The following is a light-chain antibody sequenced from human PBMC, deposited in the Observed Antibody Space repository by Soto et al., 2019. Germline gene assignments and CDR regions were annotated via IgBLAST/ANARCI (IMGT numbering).Light chain of an antibody. CDR1: QSVSSSY. J-gene: IGKJ1*01. CDR2: GAS. CDR3: QQYGSSPRT. Sequence: EIVLTQSPGTLSLSPGERAILSCRASQSVSSSYLAWYRQKPGQAPSLLIYGASSRATGIPDRFSGSGSGTDFTLTISRLEPEDFAVYYCQQYGSSPRTFGQGTKVDIK. V-gene: IGKV3-20*01.